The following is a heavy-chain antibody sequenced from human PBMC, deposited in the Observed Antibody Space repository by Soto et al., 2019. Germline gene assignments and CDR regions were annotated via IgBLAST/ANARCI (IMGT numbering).Heavy chain of an antibody. CDR2: INPYNENT. D-gene: IGHD2-15*01. CDR3: VIDEVTPPGLGCDY. CDR1: DYSFSSYA. Sequence: QIQLVQSGAEVKKPGASVKVSCKASDYSFSSYAISWVRQAPGQGLEWMGWINPYNENTNYAQKFQGRISMTKDTSTSTAYMELRSLRFDNTSTYYCVIDEVTPPGLGCDYWCQGTLVNVSS. V-gene: IGHV1-18*01. J-gene: IGHJ4*02.